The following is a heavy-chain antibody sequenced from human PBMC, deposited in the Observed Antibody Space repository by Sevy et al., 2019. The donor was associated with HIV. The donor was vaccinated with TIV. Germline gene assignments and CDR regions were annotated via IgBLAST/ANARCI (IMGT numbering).Heavy chain of an antibody. CDR1: GFTFNAYW. V-gene: IGHV3-7*01. J-gene: IGHJ4*02. Sequence: GGSLRLSCAASGFTFNAYWMQWVRQAPGKGLEWVANIRQDGNEIYYADSVRGRFTISRDNAKESLYLQMSNLRVEDTGLYYCVRRYFDLWGQGTLVTVSS. CDR2: IRQDGNEI. CDR3: VRRYFDL.